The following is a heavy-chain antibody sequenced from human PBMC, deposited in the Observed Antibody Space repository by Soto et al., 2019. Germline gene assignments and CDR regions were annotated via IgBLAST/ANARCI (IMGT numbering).Heavy chain of an antibody. CDR1: GFTFSSYS. V-gene: IGHV3-48*01. CDR3: PRAGGDCYSCLDY. CDR2: ISRSSSTI. Sequence: EVQLVESGGGLVQPGGSLRLSCAASGFTFSSYSMNWVRQAPGKGLEWVSYISRSSSTIYYADSVRGRFTISRGNAKDSMYLHVYSLSAEDTAVYYGPRAGGDCYSCLDYCARGTLVAVSS. J-gene: IGHJ4*02. D-gene: IGHD2-21*02.